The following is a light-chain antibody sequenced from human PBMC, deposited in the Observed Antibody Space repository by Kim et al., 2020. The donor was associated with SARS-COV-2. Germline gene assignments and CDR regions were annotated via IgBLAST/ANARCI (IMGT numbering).Light chain of an antibody. CDR1: QSVGSTS. V-gene: IGKV3-20*01. J-gene: IGKJ1*01. CDR3: QQYGSSPRT. CDR2: AAS. Sequence: SQGERATLSCRDSQSVGSTSLGWYQQKPGQAPRLLIYAASSRATGIPDRFSGSGSGTDFTLSISRLEPEDFAVYYCQQYGSSPRTFGQGTKVDIK.